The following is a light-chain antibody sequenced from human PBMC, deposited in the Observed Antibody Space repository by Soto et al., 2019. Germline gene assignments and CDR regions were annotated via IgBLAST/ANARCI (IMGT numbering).Light chain of an antibody. CDR2: DVS. CDR3: SSYTSTSTLVI. J-gene: IGLJ2*01. CDR1: SSDVGGYNY. Sequence: QSALTQPASVSGSPGQSITISCTGTSSDVGGYNYVAWYQHHPGKAPKVMIYDVSNRPSGVSNRFSVSKSGNTASLTISGLQAEDEADYYCSSYTSTSTLVIFGGGTKLTVL. V-gene: IGLV2-14*03.